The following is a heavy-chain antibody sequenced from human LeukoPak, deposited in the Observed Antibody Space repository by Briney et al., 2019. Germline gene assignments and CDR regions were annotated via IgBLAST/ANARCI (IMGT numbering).Heavy chain of an antibody. CDR1: GYTFTGYY. CDR2: INPNSGGT. CDR3: ASHSSSSGLPVY. V-gene: IGHV1-2*02. Sequence: ASVTVSYKASGYTFTGYYMHWVRQAPGQGLEWMGWINPNSGGTNYTQKFQGRVTMTRDTSISTAYMELSRLRSDDTAVYYCASHSSSSGLPVYWGQGTLVTVSS. D-gene: IGHD6-6*01. J-gene: IGHJ4*02.